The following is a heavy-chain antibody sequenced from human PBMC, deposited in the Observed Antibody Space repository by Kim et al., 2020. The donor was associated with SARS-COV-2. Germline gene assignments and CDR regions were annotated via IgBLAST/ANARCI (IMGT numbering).Heavy chain of an antibody. D-gene: IGHD3-22*01. J-gene: IGHJ6*01. Sequence: GGSLRLSCAASGFTFSTYNMNWVRQAPGKGLEWVSYISSSSNTIYYADSVKGRFTISRDNAKNSLYLQMNSLRAEDTAVYYCARDRSLVALIVVFRYGL. CDR3: ARDRSLVALIVVFRYGL. CDR2: ISSSSNTI. CDR1: GFTFSTYN. V-gene: IGHV3-48*04.